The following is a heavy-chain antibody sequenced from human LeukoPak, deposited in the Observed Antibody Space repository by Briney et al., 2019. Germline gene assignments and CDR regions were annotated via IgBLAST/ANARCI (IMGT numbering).Heavy chain of an antibody. CDR1: GGSIISSSYY. J-gene: IGHJ4*02. Sequence: PSETLSLTCTLSGGSIISSSYYWGWIRQPPGKGLEWIGSIYYRGSTYYTPSLKSRVTISVDTSKNQFSLKLSSVTAADTGVYYCARDRGSSWYPPPVFHYWGQGTLVTVSS. V-gene: IGHV4-39*07. CDR3: ARDRGSSWYPPPVFHY. D-gene: IGHD6-13*01. CDR2: IYYRGST.